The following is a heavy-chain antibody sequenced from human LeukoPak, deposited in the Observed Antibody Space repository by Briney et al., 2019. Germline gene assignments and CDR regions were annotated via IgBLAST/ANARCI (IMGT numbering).Heavy chain of an antibody. CDR1: GFTFSTYG. V-gene: IGHV3-30*02. CDR3: ARDSISSWHDY. J-gene: IGHJ4*02. Sequence: PGESLRLSCAASGFTFSTYGMHWVRQAPGKGLEWVAIIWNDGSNKYYADSVKGRFTISRDNSKNTLYLQMNSLRAEDTAVYYCARDSISSWHDYWGQGTLVTVSS. CDR2: IWNDGSNK. D-gene: IGHD6-13*01.